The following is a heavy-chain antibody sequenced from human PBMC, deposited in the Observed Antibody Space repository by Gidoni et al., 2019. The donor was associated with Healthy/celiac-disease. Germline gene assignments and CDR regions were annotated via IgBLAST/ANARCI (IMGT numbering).Heavy chain of an antibody. D-gene: IGHD2-15*01. CDR1: GFSLSNARMG. J-gene: IGHJ2*01. Sequence: QVTLKESGPVLVKPTETLTLTCTVSGFSLSNARMGVSWIRQPPGKALEWLAHTFSNDEKSYSPPPKSRLTISKDTSKSQVVLTMTNMDPVDTATYYCARIWWELPYWDFDLWGRGTLVTVSS. CDR2: TFSNDEK. V-gene: IGHV2-26*01. CDR3: ARIWWELPYWDFDL.